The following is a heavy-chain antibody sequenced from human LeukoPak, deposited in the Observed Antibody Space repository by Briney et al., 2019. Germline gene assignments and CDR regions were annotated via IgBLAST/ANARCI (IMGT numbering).Heavy chain of an antibody. CDR1: GDSVSSKNGA. J-gene: IGHJ4*02. D-gene: IGHD6-19*01. CDR3: ARDMGTTGWYTFDY. V-gene: IGHV6-1*01. CDR2: TYYRSKWYN. Sequence: PSQTLSLTCAISGDSVSSKNGAWNWIRQSPSRGLELLGRTYYRSKWYNDYAEFIQGRITINPDTSKNQFSLQLNSVTPEDTAVYFCARDMGTTGWYTFDYWGQGTLVTVSS.